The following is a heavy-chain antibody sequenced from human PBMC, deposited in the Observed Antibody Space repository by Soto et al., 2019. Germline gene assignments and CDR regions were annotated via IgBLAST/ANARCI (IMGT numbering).Heavy chain of an antibody. D-gene: IGHD3-9*01. CDR1: GFTFSDAW. CDR2: IKSRTDGGTT. CDR3: TTGYNIPWDDAFDI. Sequence: EVQLVESGGGLVKPGGSLRLSCAASGFTFSDAWMSWVRQAPGKGLEWVGRIKSRTDGGTTDYAAPVKGRSTISRDDSKNTLYLQMRSLKTGDTAVYYCTTGYNIPWDDAFDIWGQGTMVTVSS. V-gene: IGHV3-15*01. J-gene: IGHJ3*02.